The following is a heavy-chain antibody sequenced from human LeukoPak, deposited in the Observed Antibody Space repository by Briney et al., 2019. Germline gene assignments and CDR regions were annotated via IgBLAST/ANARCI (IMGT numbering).Heavy chain of an antibody. Sequence: ASVKVSCEASGYTLTGYYMHWVRQAPGQGLECMGRINPTSAGTNHAQKFQCRVTMTRDTSISTAYMELSRLRSDDTAVYYCSGSGLEIATRSFAYAFDIWGQGTMVTVSS. CDR3: SGSGLEIATRSFAYAFDI. CDR2: INPTSAGT. D-gene: IGHD5-24*01. CDR1: GYTLTGYY. J-gene: IGHJ3*02. V-gene: IGHV1-2*06.